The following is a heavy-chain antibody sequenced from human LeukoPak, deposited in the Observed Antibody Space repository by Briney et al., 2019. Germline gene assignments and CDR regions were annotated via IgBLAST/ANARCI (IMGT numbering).Heavy chain of an antibody. D-gene: IGHD5-24*01. J-gene: IGHJ4*02. CDR1: GYSFTGYY. Sequence: GASVKVSCKASGYSFTGYYMHWVRQAPGQGLEWMGWINPNSGGTNYAQKFQGRVTMTRDTSISTAYMELSRLRSDDTAVYYCARQESVARQLELDYWGQGTLVTVSS. V-gene: IGHV1-2*02. CDR2: INPNSGGT. CDR3: ARQESVARQLELDY.